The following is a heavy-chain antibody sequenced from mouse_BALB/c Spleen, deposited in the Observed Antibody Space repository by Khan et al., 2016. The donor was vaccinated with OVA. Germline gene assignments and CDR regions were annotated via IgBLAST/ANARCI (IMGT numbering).Heavy chain of an antibody. CDR3: TRKDYYGSSHRYFDV. J-gene: IGHJ1*01. Sequence: QVQLQQSGTELVKPGASVKLSCKTSGYTFTRYYMYWVKQRPGKGLEWIGEINPSNGGTNFNEKFKSKATLTVDKLSSSAYMQLSILTSYDSAVYYGTRKDYYGSSHRYFDVWGAGTTVTVSS. D-gene: IGHD1-1*01. CDR1: GYTFTRYY. V-gene: IGHV1-53*01. CDR2: INPSNGGT.